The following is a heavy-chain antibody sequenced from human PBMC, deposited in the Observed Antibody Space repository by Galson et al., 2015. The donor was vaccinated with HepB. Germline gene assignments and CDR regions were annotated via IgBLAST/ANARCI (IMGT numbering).Heavy chain of an antibody. V-gene: IGHV3-48*03. Sequence: SLRLSCAVSGFAFSTYEMKWVRQAPGKGLEWISYISSSSSTIYYAASVKGRFTISRDNAKNSLYLQMNSLRAEDTAVYFCVRPHQGWGTTDYWGQGTLVTVSS. CDR1: GFAFSTYE. D-gene: IGHD3-16*01. CDR2: ISSSSSTI. J-gene: IGHJ4*02. CDR3: VRPHQGWGTTDY.